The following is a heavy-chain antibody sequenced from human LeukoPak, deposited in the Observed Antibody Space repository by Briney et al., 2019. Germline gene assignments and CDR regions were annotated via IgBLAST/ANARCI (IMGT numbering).Heavy chain of an antibody. J-gene: IGHJ4*02. CDR3: TAHHTESCLGY. Sequence: GGSLRLSCAASGFTFSSYSMNWVRQAPGKGLEWVSYISSSSSTIYCADSVKGRFTISRDNSKNTLYLQMNSLRAEDTAVYYCTAHHTESCLGYWGQGTLVTVSS. CDR2: ISSSSSTI. V-gene: IGHV3-48*01. CDR1: GFTFSSYS. D-gene: IGHD2-2*02.